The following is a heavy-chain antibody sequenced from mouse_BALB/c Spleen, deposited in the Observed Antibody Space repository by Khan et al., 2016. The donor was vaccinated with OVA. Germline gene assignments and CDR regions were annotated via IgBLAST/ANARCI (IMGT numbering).Heavy chain of an antibody. CDR2: IYPGSANA. Sequence: VQLQESGPELVKPGASVKISCKASGYPFTHYYINWVKQKPGQGLEWIGWIYPGSANAKYNENFKGKATLTVDTSSTTAFMQLSSLTSEDTAVYFCAGGFDFWGQGTTLTVSS. J-gene: IGHJ2*01. CDR3: AGGFDF. V-gene: IGHV1-84*02. CDR1: GYPFTHYY.